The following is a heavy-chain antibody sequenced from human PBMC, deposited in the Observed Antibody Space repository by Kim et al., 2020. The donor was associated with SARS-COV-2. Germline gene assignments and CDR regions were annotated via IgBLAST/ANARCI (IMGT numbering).Heavy chain of an antibody. D-gene: IGHD6-6*01. CDR3: ARGSIAARIYYY. J-gene: IGHJ4*02. V-gene: IGHV1-8*01. Sequence: GCAQTFQGRVTLTRNTSISTAYMELSSLRSEDTAVYYCARGSIAARIYYYWGQGTLVTVSS.